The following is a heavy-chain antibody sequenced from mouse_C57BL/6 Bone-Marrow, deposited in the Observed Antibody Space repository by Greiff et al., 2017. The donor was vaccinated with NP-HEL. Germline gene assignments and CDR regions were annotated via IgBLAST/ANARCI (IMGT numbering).Heavy chain of an antibody. Sequence: QVQLQQPGAELVRPGSSVKLSCKASGYTFTSYWMHWAKQRPIQGLEWIGNIDPSDSETHYNQKFKDKATLTVDKSSSTAYMQLSSLTSEDSAVYYCARGIYYYDGDWYFDVWGTGTTVTVSS. CDR3: ARGIYYYDGDWYFDV. D-gene: IGHD1-1*01. CDR1: GYTFTSYW. V-gene: IGHV1-52*01. J-gene: IGHJ1*03. CDR2: IDPSDSET.